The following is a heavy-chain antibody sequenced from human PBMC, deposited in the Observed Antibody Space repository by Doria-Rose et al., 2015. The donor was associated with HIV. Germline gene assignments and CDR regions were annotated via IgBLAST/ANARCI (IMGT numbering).Heavy chain of an antibody. Sequence: HLVQSGSDVKKPGASVKVSCKASGYTFTSYDINWVRQATGQGLEWMGWINPNSGNTGYAQKFQGRVTMTRNTSISTAYMELSSLTPEDTAVYFCARGFSKLRGDSWGQGTLVTVSS. CDR2: INPNSGNT. D-gene: IGHD2-2*01. CDR3: ARGFSKLRGDS. CDR1: GYTFTSYD. J-gene: IGHJ4*02. V-gene: IGHV1-8*02.